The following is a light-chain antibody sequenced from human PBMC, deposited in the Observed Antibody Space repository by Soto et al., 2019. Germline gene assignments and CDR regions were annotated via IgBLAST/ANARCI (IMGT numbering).Light chain of an antibody. CDR2: EIN. CDR1: SRDVGGYNY. Sequence: QSVLTQPPSASGSPGQSGTISCTGASRDVGGYNYVCWYEQHPCKPAKLMIYEINKHPSGVADRFSGSKSGNTASLTVSGLQTEDEADYYCSSYGGSNNLDFGPGTKVTVL. V-gene: IGLV2-8*01. CDR3: SSYGGSNNLD. J-gene: IGLJ1*01.